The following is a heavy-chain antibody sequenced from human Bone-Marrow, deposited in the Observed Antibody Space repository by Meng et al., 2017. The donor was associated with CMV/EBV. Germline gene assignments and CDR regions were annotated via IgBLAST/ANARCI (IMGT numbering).Heavy chain of an antibody. V-gene: IGHV1-69*10. J-gene: IGHJ3*02. Sequence: KVSCKASGGTFSSYAISWVRQAPGQGLEWMGGIIPILGIANYAQKFQGRVTMTRNTSISTAYMELSSLRSEDTAVYYCARGDADAFDIWGQGTMVTVSS. CDR3: ARGDADAFDI. CDR1: GGTFSSYA. CDR2: IIPILGIA.